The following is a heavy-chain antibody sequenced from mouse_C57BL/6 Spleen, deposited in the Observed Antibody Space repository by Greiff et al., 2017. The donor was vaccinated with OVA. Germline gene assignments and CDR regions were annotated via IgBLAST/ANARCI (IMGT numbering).Heavy chain of an antibody. V-gene: IGHV1-50*01. CDR2: IDPSDSYT. Sequence: VQLQQPGAELVKPGASVKLSCKASGYTFTSYWMQWVKQRPGQGLEWIGEIDPSDSYTNYNQKFKGKATLTVDTSSSTAYMQLSSLTSEDAAVYYCARKKDYGNRFFDEWGQGTTRTVSS. D-gene: IGHD2-1*01. CDR1: GYTFTSYW. CDR3: ARKKDYGNRFFDE. J-gene: IGHJ2*01.